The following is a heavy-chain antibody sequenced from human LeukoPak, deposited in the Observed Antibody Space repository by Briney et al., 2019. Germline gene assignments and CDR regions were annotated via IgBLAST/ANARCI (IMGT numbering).Heavy chain of an antibody. Sequence: SETLSLTCAVYGGSFSGYYWSWIRQPPGKGLEWIGEINHSRSTNYNPSLKSRVTISVDTSKNQFSLKLSSVTAADTAVYYCARSTYYYTSGSYSTDVWGKGTTVTIS. J-gene: IGHJ6*03. D-gene: IGHD3-10*01. CDR1: GGSFSGYY. CDR2: INHSRST. CDR3: ARSTYYYTSGSYSTDV. V-gene: IGHV4-34*01.